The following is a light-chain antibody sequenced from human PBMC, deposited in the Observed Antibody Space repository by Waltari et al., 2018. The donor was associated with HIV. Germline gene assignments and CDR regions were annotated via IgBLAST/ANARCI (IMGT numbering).Light chain of an antibody. CDR1: SSQLGNNA. V-gene: IGLV1-44*01. Sequence: QSVLTQPPSASGTPGQRVTISCSGSSSQLGNNAVSWYQQFPGTAPKLLIYSNNQRPSGVPDRFSGSKSGTSASLAISGLQSEDEANYYCETLDDNLNGPVFGGGTKLTVL. CDR2: SNN. J-gene: IGLJ2*01. CDR3: ETLDDNLNGPV.